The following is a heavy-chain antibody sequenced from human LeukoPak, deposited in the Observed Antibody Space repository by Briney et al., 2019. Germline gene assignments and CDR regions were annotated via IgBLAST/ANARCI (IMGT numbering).Heavy chain of an antibody. CDR3: ARAGDFCSGYYVDY. Sequence: PGGSLRLSCAASGFTFSSYSMNWVRQAPGKGLEWVSYISSSSSTIYYADSVKGRFTISRDNAKNSLYLQMNSLRAEDTAVYYCARAGDFCSGYYVDYWGQGTLVTVSS. CDR2: ISSSSSTI. V-gene: IGHV3-48*01. CDR1: GFTFSSYS. J-gene: IGHJ4*02. D-gene: IGHD3-3*01.